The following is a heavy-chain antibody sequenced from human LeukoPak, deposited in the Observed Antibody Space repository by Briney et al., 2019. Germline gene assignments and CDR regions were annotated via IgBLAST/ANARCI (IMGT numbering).Heavy chain of an antibody. J-gene: IGHJ4*02. CDR3: AKSWTGHYPTYYIDD. V-gene: IGHV3-30*02. D-gene: IGHD3/OR15-3a*01. CDR2: TWYDGTNT. Sequence: PGGSLRLSCAAYGFTFSDYGMLWVRPTPDKGLDGVAFTWYDGTNTYYSDPVKGRFTISRDNSKHTLYLQMNSLRGEDTAVYYCAKSWTGHYPTYYIDDWGQGTLVTVPA. CDR1: GFTFSDYG.